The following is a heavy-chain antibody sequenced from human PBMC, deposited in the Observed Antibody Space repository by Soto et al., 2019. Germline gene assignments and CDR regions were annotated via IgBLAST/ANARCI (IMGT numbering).Heavy chain of an antibody. CDR2: ISAYNGNT. CDR1: GYTFTSYG. V-gene: IGHV1-18*04. Sequence: GASVKVSCKASGYTFTSYGISWVRQAPGQGLEWMGWISAYNGNTNYAQKLQGRVTMTTDTSTSTAYMELRSLRSDDTAAYYCARGASEAAAGTGFDYWGQGTLVTVSS. D-gene: IGHD6-13*01. CDR3: ARGASEAAAGTGFDY. J-gene: IGHJ4*02.